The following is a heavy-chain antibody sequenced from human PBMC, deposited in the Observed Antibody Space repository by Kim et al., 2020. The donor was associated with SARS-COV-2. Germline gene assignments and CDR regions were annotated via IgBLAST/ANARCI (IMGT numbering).Heavy chain of an antibody. CDR1: GGSINDSY. V-gene: IGHV4-59*08. Sequence: SETLSLTCTVSGGSINDSYWTWIRQAPGKGLDWVGYIYYNGSTNYNPSLKSRVSISVDTSKHQFSLKLRSVTAADTAVYYCARLYDDQSGRIDYWGEGTLDTVSA. D-gene: IGHD3-22*01. CDR2: IYYNGST. J-gene: IGHJ4*02. CDR3: ARLYDDQSGRIDY.